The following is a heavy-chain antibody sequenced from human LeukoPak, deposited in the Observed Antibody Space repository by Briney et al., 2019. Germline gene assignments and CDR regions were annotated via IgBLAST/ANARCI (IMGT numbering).Heavy chain of an antibody. J-gene: IGHJ4*02. V-gene: IGHV3-66*01. CDR1: GFTVSTNY. Sequence: GGSLRLSCAASGFTVSTNYMSWVRQAPGKGLEWVSVIYSGGSTDYADSVKGRFTISRDNSKNTLYLQMNSLRAEDTAVYYCAKDTSGSYYSSFDYWGQGTLVTVSS. CDR2: IYSGGST. D-gene: IGHD1-26*01. CDR3: AKDTSGSYYSSFDY.